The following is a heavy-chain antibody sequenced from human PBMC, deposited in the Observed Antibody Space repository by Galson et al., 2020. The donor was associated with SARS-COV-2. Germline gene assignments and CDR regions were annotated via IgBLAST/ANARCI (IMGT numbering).Heavy chain of an antibody. J-gene: IGHJ5*02. CDR3: ARTSFNTAMVDWFDP. D-gene: IGHD5-18*01. CDR2: IYWDDDK. Sequence: GQALEWLALIYWDDDKRYSPSLKSRLTITKDTSKNQVVLTMTNMDPVDTATYYCARTSFNTAMVDWFDPWGQGTLVTVSS. V-gene: IGHV2-5*02.